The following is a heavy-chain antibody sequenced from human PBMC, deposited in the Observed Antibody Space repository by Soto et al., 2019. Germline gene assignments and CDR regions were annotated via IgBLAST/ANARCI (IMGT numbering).Heavy chain of an antibody. J-gene: IGHJ3*02. V-gene: IGHV1-45*02. CDR2: ITPFNGNT. CDR3: AVFGEANDAFDI. Sequence: SSVKVSFKASGYTFTYRYLHLVLQAPVQALELLGWITPFNGNTNYAQKFQDRVTITRDRSMSTAYMELSSLRSEDTAMYYCAVFGEANDAFDIWGQGTIVTVS. CDR1: GYTFTYRY. D-gene: IGHD3-3*01.